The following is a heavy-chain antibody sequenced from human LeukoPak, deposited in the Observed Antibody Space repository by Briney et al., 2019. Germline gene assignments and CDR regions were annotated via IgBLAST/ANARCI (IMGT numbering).Heavy chain of an antibody. CDR3: ARAASRLLWFGEAWGAFDI. CDR1: GGSISSYY. V-gene: IGHV4-59*12. Sequence: SETLSLTCTVSGGSISSYYWSWIRQPPGKGLEWIGYIYYSGSTNYNPSLKSRVTISVDTSKNQFSLKLSSVTAADTAVYYCARAASRLLWFGEAWGAFDIWGQGTMVTVSS. CDR2: IYYSGST. J-gene: IGHJ3*02. D-gene: IGHD3-10*01.